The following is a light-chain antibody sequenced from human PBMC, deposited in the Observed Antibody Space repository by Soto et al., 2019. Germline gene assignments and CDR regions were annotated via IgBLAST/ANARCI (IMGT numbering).Light chain of an antibody. Sequence: EIVLTQSPGTLSLSPGERATLSCRASQSVSSSYLVWYQQRPGQPPRLLIYGTSNRAAGIPDRFTGTGSGTDFTLTICRLEPEDSAVYYCQQYSSSALTFGGGTKVEIK. J-gene: IGKJ4*01. CDR2: GTS. V-gene: IGKV3-20*01. CDR1: QSVSSSY. CDR3: QQYSSSALT.